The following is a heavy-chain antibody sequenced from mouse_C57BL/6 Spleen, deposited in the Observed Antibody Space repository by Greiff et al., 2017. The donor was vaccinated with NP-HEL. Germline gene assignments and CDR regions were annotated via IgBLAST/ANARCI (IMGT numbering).Heavy chain of an antibody. CDR2: IDPSDSYT. Sequence: VKLQQPGAELVMPGASVKLSCKASGYTFTSYWMHWVKQRPGQGLEWIGEIDPSDSYTNYNQKFKGKSTLTVDKSSSTAYMQLSSLTSEDSAVYYCARSLGRRSFDYWGQGTTLTVSS. CDR3: ARSLGRRSFDY. J-gene: IGHJ2*01. V-gene: IGHV1-69*01. D-gene: IGHD4-1*01. CDR1: GYTFTSYW.